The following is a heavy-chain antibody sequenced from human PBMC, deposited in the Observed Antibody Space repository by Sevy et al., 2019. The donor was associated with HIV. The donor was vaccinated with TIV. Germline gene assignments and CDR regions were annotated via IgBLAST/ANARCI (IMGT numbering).Heavy chain of an antibody. V-gene: IGHV1-69*13. D-gene: IGHD3-10*01. Sequence: ASVKVSCKASGGTFSSYAISWVRQAPGQGLEWMGGIIPIFGTANYAQKFQGRVTITADESTSTAYMELSSLRSEDTAVYYCARDRGFYYGSGTYFPNFDYWGQGTLVTVSS. CDR3: ARDRGFYYGSGTYFPNFDY. CDR2: IIPIFGTA. CDR1: GGTFSSYA. J-gene: IGHJ4*02.